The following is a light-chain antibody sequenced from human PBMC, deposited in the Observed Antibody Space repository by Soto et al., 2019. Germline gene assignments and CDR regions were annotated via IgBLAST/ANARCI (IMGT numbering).Light chain of an antibody. Sequence: QSALTQPASVSGSPGQSITISCTGTSSDVGGYNYVSWYQQHPGKAPKLMIYEVSNRPSGVSNRFSGSKSGNTASLTISGLQAEDGADYYCRSYTSRSTLLVFGGGTKLTVL. V-gene: IGLV2-14*01. CDR2: EVS. CDR1: SSDVGGYNY. CDR3: RSYTSRSTLLV. J-gene: IGLJ2*01.